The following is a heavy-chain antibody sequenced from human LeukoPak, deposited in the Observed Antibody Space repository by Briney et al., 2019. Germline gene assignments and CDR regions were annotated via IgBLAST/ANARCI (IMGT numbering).Heavy chain of an antibody. CDR2: IYHSGGT. CDR1: GYSISSGYY. D-gene: IGHD3-3*01. CDR3: ARHNRPATDDFWSGYYFRILSPFDY. Sequence: SETLSLTCAVSGYSISSGYYWGWIRQPPGKGLEWIGSIYHSGGTYYNPSLKSRVTISVDTSKNQFSLKLSSVTAADTAVYYCARHNRPATDDFWSGYYFRILSPFDYWGQGTLVTVSS. J-gene: IGHJ4*02. V-gene: IGHV4-38-2*01.